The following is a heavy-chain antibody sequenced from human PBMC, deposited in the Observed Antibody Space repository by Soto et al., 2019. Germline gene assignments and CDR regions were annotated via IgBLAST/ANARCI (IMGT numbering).Heavy chain of an antibody. CDR3: ARDQGYSSSWYSRYFDY. J-gene: IGHJ4*02. D-gene: IGHD6-13*01. CDR1: GGTFSSYA. CDR2: IIPIFGTA. V-gene: IGHV1-69*13. Sequence: GASVKVSCEASGGTFSSYAISCVRQAPGQGLEWMGGIIPIFGTANYAQKFQGRVTITADESTSTAYMELSSLRSEDTAVYYCARDQGYSSSWYSRYFDYWGQGTLVTVSS.